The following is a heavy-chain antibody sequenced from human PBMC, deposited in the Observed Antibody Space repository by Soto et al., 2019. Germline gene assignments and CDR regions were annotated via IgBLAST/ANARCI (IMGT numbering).Heavy chain of an antibody. CDR1: GFTFSSYG. Sequence: PGGSLRLSCAASGFTFSSYGMHWVRQAPGKGLEWVAVISYDGSNKYYADSVKGRFTISRENSKNTLSLQMNSLRAEDTAIYYCARDSGPASATWLDHWGQGTLVTVSS. CDR3: ARDSGPASATWLDH. CDR2: ISYDGSNK. V-gene: IGHV3-30*03. D-gene: IGHD7-27*01. J-gene: IGHJ5*02.